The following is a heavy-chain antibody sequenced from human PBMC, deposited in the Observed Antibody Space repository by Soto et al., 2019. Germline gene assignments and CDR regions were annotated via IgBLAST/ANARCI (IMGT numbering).Heavy chain of an antibody. J-gene: IGHJ6*02. CDR1: GFTFSSYE. CDR2: ISSSGSTI. V-gene: IGHV3-48*03. Sequence: PGGSLRLSCTASGFTFSSYEMNWVRQAPGKGLEWVSYISSSGSTIYYADSVKGRFTISRDNAKNSLYLQMNSLRAEDTAVYYCAREYNSGYYYYGVDVWGQGTTVTVSS. D-gene: IGHD3-10*01. CDR3: AREYNSGYYYYGVDV.